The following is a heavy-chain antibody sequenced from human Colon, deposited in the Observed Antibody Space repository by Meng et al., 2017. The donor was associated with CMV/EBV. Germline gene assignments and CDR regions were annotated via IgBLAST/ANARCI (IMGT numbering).Heavy chain of an antibody. Sequence: LRLSCTVSGDSISSGEHYWSWIRQHPGKGLEWIGYTYNSGRTYYNPSLKIRVTISVDTSKNQFSLMLSTVTAADTAVYYCARETREVGMVGYFYSGMDVWGQGTTVTVSS. CDR1: GDSISSGEHY. V-gene: IGHV4-31*03. CDR3: ARETREVGMVGYFYSGMDV. CDR2: TYNSGRT. D-gene: IGHD2-15*01. J-gene: IGHJ6*02.